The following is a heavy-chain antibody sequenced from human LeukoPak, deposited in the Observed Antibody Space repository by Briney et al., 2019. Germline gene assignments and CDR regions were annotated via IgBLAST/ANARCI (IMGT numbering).Heavy chain of an antibody. CDR1: GFTLSIYW. D-gene: IGHD2-15*01. V-gene: IGHV3-7*01. Sequence: GGSLRLSCAASGFTLSIYWMSWVRQAPGKGLEWVASIKQDGSVKHFLDSVKGRFTISRDNAKNSLYLQMNSLRAEDTAVYYCARWDAYCSGGTCYFGGFAFDIWGQGTMVTVSS. CDR2: IKQDGSVK. CDR3: ARWDAYCSGGTCYFGGFAFDI. J-gene: IGHJ3*02.